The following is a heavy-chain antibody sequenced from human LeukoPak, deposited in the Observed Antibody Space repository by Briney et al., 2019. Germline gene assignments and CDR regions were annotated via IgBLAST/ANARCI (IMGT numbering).Heavy chain of an antibody. Sequence: SETLSLTCSVSGGSIRSYYWSWIRQPPGKGLEWIGYVYNSGRTSSDYNPSLKSRVTISMDTSRKDFSLKLTSVTSADTAVYYCARHRYGGNAHLDSWGQGTLVTVSS. CDR1: GGSIRSYY. D-gene: IGHD4-23*01. CDR3: ARHRYGGNAHLDS. J-gene: IGHJ4*02. V-gene: IGHV4-59*01. CDR2: VYNSGRT.